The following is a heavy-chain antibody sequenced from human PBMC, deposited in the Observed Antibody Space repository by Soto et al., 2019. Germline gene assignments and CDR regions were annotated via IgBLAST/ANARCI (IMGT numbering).Heavy chain of an antibody. CDR3: ARLEGLATISYYFDF. D-gene: IGHD3-9*01. CDR1: GGSFSGYY. CDR2: INHSGST. J-gene: IGHJ4*02. Sequence: SETLSVTCAVYGGSFSGYYWSWSRQPPRKGLEWIGEINHSGSTNYNPSLKSRVTISVDTSKSQFSLKLNSVTAADSAVYFCARLEGLATISYYFDFWGQGALVTVSS. V-gene: IGHV4-34*01.